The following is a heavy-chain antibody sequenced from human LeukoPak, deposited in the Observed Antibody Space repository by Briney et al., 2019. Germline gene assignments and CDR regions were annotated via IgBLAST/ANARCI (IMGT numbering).Heavy chain of an antibody. J-gene: IGHJ4*02. D-gene: IGHD6-19*01. CDR3: ATTDGIAVAGLWEEGDY. Sequence: SETLSLTCAVSGGSITSSDRHWGWIRQAPGKGLEWIGSIYHSGSTYYNPSLKSRVTISVDTSKNQFSLKLSSVTAADTAVYYCATTDGIAVAGLWEEGDYWGQGTLVTVSS. V-gene: IGHV4-39*07. CDR1: GGSITSSDRH. CDR2: IYHSGST.